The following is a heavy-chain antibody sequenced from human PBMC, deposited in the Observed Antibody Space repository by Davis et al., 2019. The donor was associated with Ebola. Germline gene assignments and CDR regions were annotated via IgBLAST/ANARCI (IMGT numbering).Heavy chain of an antibody. D-gene: IGHD3-22*01. J-gene: IGHJ4*02. CDR1: GFRFATYT. V-gene: IGHV3-48*02. CDR3: AKEDSSGYYYDY. Sequence: GESLKISCAASGFRFATYTMNWVRQAPGKGLEWISYISSSSTNIFYADSVKGRFIISRDNAKNSLYLQMNSLRDEDTAVYYCAKEDSSGYYYDYWGQGTLVTVSS. CDR2: ISSSSTNI.